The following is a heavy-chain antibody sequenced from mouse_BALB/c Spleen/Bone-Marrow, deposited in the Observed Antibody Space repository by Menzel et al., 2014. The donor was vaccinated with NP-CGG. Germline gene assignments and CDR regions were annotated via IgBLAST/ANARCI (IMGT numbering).Heavy chain of an antibody. CDR3: ARWDTTAMDY. V-gene: IGHV1-9*01. J-gene: IGHJ4*01. Sequence: VQLQQSGAELMKPGASVKISYKATGYTFSSYWIEWVKQRPGHGLEWIGEILPGRGSTNYNEKFKGKATFTSDTSSNTAYMQLSSLTSEDSAVYYCARWDTTAMDYWGQGTSVTVSS. CDR1: GYTFSSYW. CDR2: ILPGRGST. D-gene: IGHD1-1*01.